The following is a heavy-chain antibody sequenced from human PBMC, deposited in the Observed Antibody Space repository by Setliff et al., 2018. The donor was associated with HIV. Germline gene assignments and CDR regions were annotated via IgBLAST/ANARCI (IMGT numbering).Heavy chain of an antibody. D-gene: IGHD5-12*01. V-gene: IGHV3-30*02. CDR1: GFTFSDYG. CDR3: AKSFDFPSKPGPYYYSMDV. J-gene: IGHJ6*03. CDR2: IRYDASNK. Sequence: GGSLRLSCAPSGFTFSDYGIHWVRQAPGKGLEWLTYIRYDASNKFYADSVKGRFTISRDNSKNTLFLQLNSLRVDDTAVYYCAKSFDFPSKPGPYYYSMDVWGKGTTVTVSS.